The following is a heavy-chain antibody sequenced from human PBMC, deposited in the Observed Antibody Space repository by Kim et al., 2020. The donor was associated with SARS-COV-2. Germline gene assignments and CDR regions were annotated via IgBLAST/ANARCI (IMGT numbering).Heavy chain of an antibody. D-gene: IGHD6-19*01. J-gene: IGHJ4*02. Sequence: GGSLRLSCAASGFTFSSHVMHWVRQAPGKGLEWVAVISNDGSSKYYADSVKGRFTISRDNSKNTLYLQMNSLRAEDTAVYSCARDPPHYNNGWYQGDYYFDYWGQGTLVTVSP. V-gene: IGHV3-30*04. CDR2: ISNDGSSK. CDR3: ARDPPHYNNGWYQGDYYFDY. CDR1: GFTFSSHV.